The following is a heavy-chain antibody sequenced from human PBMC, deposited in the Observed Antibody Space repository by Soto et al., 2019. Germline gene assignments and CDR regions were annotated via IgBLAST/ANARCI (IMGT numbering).Heavy chain of an antibody. D-gene: IGHD2-15*01. CDR3: AKRRGAGGHFDY. V-gene: IGHV3-23*01. CDR1: GFTFSSYA. J-gene: IGHJ4*02. CDR2: VSIGGST. Sequence: VQLLESGGGLVQPEGSLRLSCAASGFTFSSYAMGWVRQGPGKGLEWVAVVSIGGSTHYVDSVRGRFTISRDNSKNTLSLQMNSLTAEDTAVYFCAKRRGAGGHFDYWGQGALVTVSS.